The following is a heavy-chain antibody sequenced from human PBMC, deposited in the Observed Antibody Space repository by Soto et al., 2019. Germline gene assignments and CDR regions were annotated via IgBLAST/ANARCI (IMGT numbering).Heavy chain of an antibody. CDR2: IWYDGSNK. CDR1: GFTFSSYG. Sequence: GGSLRLSCAASGFTFSSYGMHWVRQAPGKGLEWVAVIWYDGSNKYYADSVKGRFTISRDNSKNTLYLQMNSLRAEDMAVYYCARDILELPNYYYYGMDVWGQGTTVTVSS. D-gene: IGHD1-26*01. J-gene: IGHJ6*02. CDR3: ARDILELPNYYYYGMDV. V-gene: IGHV3-33*01.